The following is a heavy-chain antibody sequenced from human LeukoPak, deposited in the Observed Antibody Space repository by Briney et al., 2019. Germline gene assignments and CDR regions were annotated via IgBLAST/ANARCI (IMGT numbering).Heavy chain of an antibody. Sequence: PGGSLRLSCVASGFSLRSYSMNWVRQVPGKGLEWVSYITSSGSIIHYTDSVKGQFTISRDNADNSLYLQMNSLRAEDTAVYYCARVRVGYYFDYWGQGTLVTVSS. CDR3: ARVRVGYYFDY. CDR1: GFSLRSYS. V-gene: IGHV3-48*01. J-gene: IGHJ4*02. D-gene: IGHD2-15*01. CDR2: ITSSGSII.